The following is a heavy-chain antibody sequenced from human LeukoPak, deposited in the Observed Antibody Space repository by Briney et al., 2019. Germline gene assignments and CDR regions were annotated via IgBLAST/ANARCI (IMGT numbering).Heavy chain of an antibody. CDR1: GGTFSSYA. D-gene: IGHD2-2*01. J-gene: IGHJ6*04. Sequence: SVNLSCKASGGTFSSYAISWVRRAPGQGLEWMGGIIPIFGTANYAQKFQGRVTITADKSTSTAYMELSSLRSEDTAVYYCAGGDIVVVPAAIPYYHHGMDVWGKGTTVTVSS. CDR3: AGGDIVVVPAAIPYYHHGMDV. CDR2: IIPIFGTA. V-gene: IGHV1-69*06.